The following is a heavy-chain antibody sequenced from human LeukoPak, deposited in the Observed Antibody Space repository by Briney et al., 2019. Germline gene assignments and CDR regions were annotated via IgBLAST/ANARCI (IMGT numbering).Heavy chain of an antibody. CDR1: GDSVSSNSAA. J-gene: IGHJ4*02. V-gene: IGHV6-1*01. D-gene: IGHD4-17*01. CDR3: ARADHGDYVTPYYFDY. Sequence: SQTLSVTCAISGDSVSSNSAAWNWIRQSPSRGLEWLGRTYYRSKWYNDYAVSVKSRITINPDTSKNQFSLQLNSVTPEDTAVYYCARADHGDYVTPYYFDYWGQGTLVTVSS. CDR2: TYYRSKWYN.